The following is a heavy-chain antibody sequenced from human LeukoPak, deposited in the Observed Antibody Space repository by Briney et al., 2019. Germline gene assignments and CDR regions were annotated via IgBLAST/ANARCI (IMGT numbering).Heavy chain of an antibody. CDR1: GDSITGYS. Sequence: PSETLSLTCSVSGDSITGYSWSRIGQPPGKGLEWIGSIYHSGSTYYNPSLKSRVTISLDTSKNQFSLKLSSVTAADTAVYYCARATAGTTLFEGIDYWGQGTLVTVSS. V-gene: IGHV4-38-2*02. CDR2: IYHSGST. CDR3: ARATAGTTLFEGIDY. D-gene: IGHD1-1*01. J-gene: IGHJ4*02.